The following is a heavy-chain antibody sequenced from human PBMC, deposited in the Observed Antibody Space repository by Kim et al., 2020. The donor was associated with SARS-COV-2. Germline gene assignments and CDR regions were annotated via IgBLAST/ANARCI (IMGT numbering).Heavy chain of an antibody. Sequence: GGSLRLSCAASGFTFSNAWMSWVRQAPGKGLEWVGRIKSKTDGGTTDYAAPVKGRFTISRDDSKNTLYLQMNSLKTEDTAVYYCTTASIAARKKRDYWGQGTLVTVSS. CDR1: GFTFSNAW. D-gene: IGHD6-6*01. CDR2: IKSKTDGGTT. J-gene: IGHJ4*02. V-gene: IGHV3-15*01. CDR3: TTASIAARKKRDY.